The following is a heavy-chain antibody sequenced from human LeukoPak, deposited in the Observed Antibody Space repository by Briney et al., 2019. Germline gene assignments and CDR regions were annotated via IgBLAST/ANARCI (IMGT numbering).Heavy chain of an antibody. CDR2: INHSGST. J-gene: IGHJ4*02. V-gene: IGHV4-34*01. CDR3: ARTTYYYDSSGYGFGY. CDR1: SGSFSGYY. Sequence: PSETLSLTCAVYSGSFSGYYWSWIRQPPGKWLVWIGEINHSGSTNYNPSLKSRVTISVDTSKNQFSLKLSSVTAAETAVYYSARTTYYYDSSGYGFGYWGQGNLVTVSS. D-gene: IGHD3-22*01.